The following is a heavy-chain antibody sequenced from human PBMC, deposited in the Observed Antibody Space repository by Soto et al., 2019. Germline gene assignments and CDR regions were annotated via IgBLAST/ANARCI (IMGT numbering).Heavy chain of an antibody. V-gene: IGHV3-30*18. CDR2: ISYDGSNK. CDR1: GFTFNTYG. CDR3: AKGQHCSSTSCYFYYYGMDF. J-gene: IGHJ6*02. D-gene: IGHD2-2*01. Sequence: QVQLVESGGGVVQPGRSLRLSCAASGFTFNTYGMHWVRQSPGKGLEWVAVISYDGSNKYYADSVKGRLTISRDNSKNTLYLQMNSLRAEDTAVYYCAKGQHCSSTSCYFYYYGMDFWGQGTTVAVSS.